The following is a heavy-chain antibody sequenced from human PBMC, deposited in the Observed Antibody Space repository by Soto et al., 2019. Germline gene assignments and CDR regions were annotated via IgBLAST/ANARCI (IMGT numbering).Heavy chain of an antibody. CDR1: GGTFSSYA. Sequence: GASVKVSCKASGGTFSSYAISWVRQAPGQGLEWMGGIIPIFGTANYAQKFQGRVTITADKSTSTAYMELSSLRSEDTAVYYCARDPVRGYSYGFYGMDVWGQGTKVTVYS. D-gene: IGHD5-18*01. V-gene: IGHV1-69*06. J-gene: IGHJ6*02. CDR3: ARDPVRGYSYGFYGMDV. CDR2: IIPIFGTA.